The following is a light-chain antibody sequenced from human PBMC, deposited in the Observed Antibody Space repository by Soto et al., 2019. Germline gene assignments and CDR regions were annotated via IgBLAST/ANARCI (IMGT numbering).Light chain of an antibody. V-gene: IGKV1-5*01. CDR1: QSINGW. J-gene: IGKJ1*01. CDR2: DAS. CDR3: LQYNTYSRT. Sequence: DIPMTQSPSTLSASVGDRVTIACRASQSINGWLAWYQQKPGKAPKLLIYDASSLESGVPSRFSGSGSGTEFTLTISSLQPDDFATFYCLQYNTYSRTFGQGTKVEVK.